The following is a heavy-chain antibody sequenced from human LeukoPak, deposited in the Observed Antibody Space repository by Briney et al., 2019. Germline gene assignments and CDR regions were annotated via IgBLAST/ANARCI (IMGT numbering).Heavy chain of an antibody. CDR3: ATDLGSSRPNF. Sequence: GGSLRLSCAASGFSFSTYWMSWVRQAPGKGLEWVSNIKKDGSEKYYVDSAKGRFTISRDNAKNSLYLQMNSLRAEDTAVYYCATDLGSSRPNFWGQGILVTVSS. J-gene: IGHJ4*02. D-gene: IGHD6-13*01. CDR1: GFSFSTYW. V-gene: IGHV3-7*01. CDR2: IKKDGSEK.